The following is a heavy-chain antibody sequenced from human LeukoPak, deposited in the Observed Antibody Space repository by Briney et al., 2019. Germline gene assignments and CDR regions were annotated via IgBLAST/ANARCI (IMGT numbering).Heavy chain of an antibody. V-gene: IGHV3-64*01. J-gene: IGHJ4*02. CDR2: ISSNGGST. D-gene: IGHD2-21*02. Sequence: GGSLRLSCAASGFTFSSYAMHWVRQAPGKGLEYVSAISSNGGSTYYANSVKGRFTISRDNSKNTLYLQMGSLRAEDMAVYYCARDRTDGVMTAIRYYFDYWGQGTLVTVSS. CDR1: GFTFSSYA. CDR3: ARDRTDGVMTAIRYYFDY.